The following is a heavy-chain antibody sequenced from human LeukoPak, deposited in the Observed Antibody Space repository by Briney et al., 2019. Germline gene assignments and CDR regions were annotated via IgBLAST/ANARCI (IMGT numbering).Heavy chain of an antibody. J-gene: IGHJ4*02. Sequence: SETLSLTCTVSGGSISSYYWSWIRQPPGKGLEWIGYIYYSGSTNYNPSLKSRVTISVDTSKNQFSLKLSPVTAADTAVYYCARLLGRRDGYNWNFDYWGQGTLVTVSS. V-gene: IGHV4-59*08. CDR2: IYYSGST. CDR3: ARLLGRRDGYNWNFDY. CDR1: GGSISSYY. D-gene: IGHD5-24*01.